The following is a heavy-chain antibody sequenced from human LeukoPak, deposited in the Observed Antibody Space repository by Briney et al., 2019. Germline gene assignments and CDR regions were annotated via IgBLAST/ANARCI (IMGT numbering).Heavy chain of an antibody. V-gene: IGHV3-30*03. Sequence: GGSLRLSCAASGFTFSSYGMHWVRQAPGKGLEWVAVISYDGSNKYYADSVKGRFTISRDNSKNTLYLQMNSLRAEDTAVYYCARDRSATDYWGQGTLVTVSS. CDR1: GFTFSSYG. D-gene: IGHD6-25*01. CDR2: ISYDGSNK. CDR3: ARDRSATDY. J-gene: IGHJ4*02.